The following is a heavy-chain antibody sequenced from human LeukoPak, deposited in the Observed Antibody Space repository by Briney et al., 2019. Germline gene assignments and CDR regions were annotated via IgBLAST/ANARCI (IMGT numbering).Heavy chain of an antibody. Sequence: PSQTLSLTCTVSGGSISSGDYYWSWIRQPPGKGLEWIGYIYYSGSTYYNPPLKSRVTISVDTSKNQFSLKLSSVTAADTAVYYCAVLAVAGFFDYWGQGTLVTVSS. V-gene: IGHV4-30-4*08. D-gene: IGHD6-19*01. CDR2: IYYSGST. CDR1: GGSISSGDYY. J-gene: IGHJ4*02. CDR3: AVLAVAGFFDY.